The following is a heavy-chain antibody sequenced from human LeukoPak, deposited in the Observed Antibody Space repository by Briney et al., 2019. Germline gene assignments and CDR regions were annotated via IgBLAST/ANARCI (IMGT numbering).Heavy chain of an antibody. Sequence: GASVKVSCKASGYSFTTYGINWVRQAPGQGLQWMGWISADNGNTHYAQDFQGRVTMTTDTSTTTAYMELRSLRSDDTAVYYCARVFQKQLSDYWGQGSLVTVSS. D-gene: IGHD6-13*01. V-gene: IGHV1-18*01. J-gene: IGHJ4*02. CDR3: ARVFQKQLSDY. CDR1: GYSFTTYG. CDR2: ISADNGNT.